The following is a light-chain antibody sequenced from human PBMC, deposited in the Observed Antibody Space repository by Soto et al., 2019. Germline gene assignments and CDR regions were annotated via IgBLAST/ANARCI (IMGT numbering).Light chain of an antibody. CDR1: SSNIGAGYD. J-gene: IGLJ1*01. V-gene: IGLV1-40*01. Sequence: QSVLTQPPSVSGAPGQRVTISCTGSSSNIGAGYDVHWYQQLPRTVPKLLIYDNTNRPSGVPDRFSGSKSGTSASLAITGLQVEDEANYYSHSFDSTLNDYVFGTGTKLTVL. CDR3: HSFDSTLNDYV. CDR2: DNT.